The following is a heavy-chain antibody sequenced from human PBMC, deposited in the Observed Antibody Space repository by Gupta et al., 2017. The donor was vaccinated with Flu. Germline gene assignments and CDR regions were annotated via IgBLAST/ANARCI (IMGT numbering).Heavy chain of an antibody. CDR1: G. J-gene: IGHJ4*02. CDR3: VRTSCNSGGCPLYLDY. V-gene: IGHV3-7*01. CDR2: IKPDGTET. D-gene: IGHD2-15*01. Sequence: GMTWVRQAPGKGLEWLATIKPDGTETYYVDSVKGRFTISRDNAKNSLYLQVNSLGAEDTAVYYCVRTSCNSGGCPLYLDYWGQGTPVTVSS.